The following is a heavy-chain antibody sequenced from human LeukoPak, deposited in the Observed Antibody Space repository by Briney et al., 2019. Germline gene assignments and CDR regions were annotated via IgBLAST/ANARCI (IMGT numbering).Heavy chain of an antibody. D-gene: IGHD4-17*01. CDR2: VYHSGTT. CDR1: GYSISSGRY. V-gene: IGHV4-38-2*01. CDR3: ARSLSTAGIDF. J-gene: IGHJ4*02. Sequence: SETLSLTCAVSGYSISSGRYWGWIRQPPGKGLEWIGSVYHSGTTYYNPSLKSRLTISVDTSNNQFSLNLRFVTAADTAVYYCARSLSTAGIDFWGQGTLVTVSS.